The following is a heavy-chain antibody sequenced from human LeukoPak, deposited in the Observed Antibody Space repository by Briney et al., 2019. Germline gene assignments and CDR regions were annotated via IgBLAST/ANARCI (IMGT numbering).Heavy chain of an antibody. V-gene: IGHV4-59*01. D-gene: IGHD3-22*01. CDR3: ARDGRSYYYDSGDAFDI. CDR1: GGSISSYY. CDR2: IYYSGST. J-gene: IGHJ3*02. Sequence: SETLSLTCTVSGGSISSYYWSWIRQPPGKGLEWIGYIYYSGSTNYNPSLKSRVTISVDTSKNQFSLKLSSVTAADTAVYYCARDGRSYYYDSGDAFDIWGQGTMVTVSS.